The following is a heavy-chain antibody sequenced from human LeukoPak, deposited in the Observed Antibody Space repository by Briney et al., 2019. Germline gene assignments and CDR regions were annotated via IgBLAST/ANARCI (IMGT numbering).Heavy chain of an antibody. J-gene: IGHJ2*01. V-gene: IGHV1-18*01. CDR3: ARDPSNSSGRNQYFDL. CDR2: ISAYNGDT. D-gene: IGHD6-19*01. Sequence: ASVKVSCKASGYTFTHHGVTWVRQAPGQGLEWMEWISAYNGDTKYAQKVQGRVTLTTDTSTNTAYMEMRSLRYDDTAVYYCARDPSNSSGRNQYFDLWGRGTLVTVSS. CDR1: GYTFTHHG.